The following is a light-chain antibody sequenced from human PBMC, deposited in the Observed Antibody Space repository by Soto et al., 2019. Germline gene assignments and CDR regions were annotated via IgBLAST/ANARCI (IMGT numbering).Light chain of an antibody. CDR3: CSYAGSSFYV. CDR2: EVS. Sequence: SALTQPASVPGSPGQSITISCTGTSSDVGSYNLVSWYQQHPGKAPKLMIYEVSKRPSGVSNRFSGSKSGNTASLTISGLQAEDEADYYCCSYAGSSFYVFGTGTKVTVL. CDR1: SSDVGSYNL. J-gene: IGLJ1*01. V-gene: IGLV2-23*02.